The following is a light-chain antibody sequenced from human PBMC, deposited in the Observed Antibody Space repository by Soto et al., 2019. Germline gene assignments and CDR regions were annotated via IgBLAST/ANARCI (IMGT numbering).Light chain of an antibody. CDR2: EVS. CDR1: QSLLHITGETF. Sequence: VITQTPLSLSFAPGQPASISCKSSQSLLHITGETFLFWYLQKPGQSPQLLIYEVSTRVSGVPDRFSGSGSGTDFTLEISRVETDDVGIYYCMQSTQLPPTFGQGTRLEIK. CDR3: MQSTQLPPT. J-gene: IGKJ5*01. V-gene: IGKV2D-29*02.